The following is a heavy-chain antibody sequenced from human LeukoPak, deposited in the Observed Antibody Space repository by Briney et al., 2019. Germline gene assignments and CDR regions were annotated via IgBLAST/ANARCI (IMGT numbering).Heavy chain of an antibody. J-gene: IGHJ4*02. CDR2: ISHDGTKE. CDR1: GFKFRDFD. CDR3: VRDVAF. V-gene: IGHV3-30*03. Sequence: GGSLRLSCKTSGFKFRDFDMDWVRQAPGKGLEWVAHISHDGTKEYYADSVKGRFSISRDNSQDTVYLQLSSLTTEDTARYYCVRDVAFWGQGTLIIVSS.